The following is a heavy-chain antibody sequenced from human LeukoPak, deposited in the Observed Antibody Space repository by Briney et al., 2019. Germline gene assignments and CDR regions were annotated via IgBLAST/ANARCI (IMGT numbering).Heavy chain of an antibody. D-gene: IGHD2-15*01. J-gene: IGHJ4*02. Sequence: ASVKVSCKASGYTFTSYYMHWVRQAPGQGLEWMGWINPNSGDTNYAQKFQGRVTMIRDTSISTAYMELSRLRSDDTAVYYCARDRGIVVGVAAIQRDDFDYWGQGTLVTVSS. V-gene: IGHV1-2*02. CDR3: ARDRGIVVGVAAIQRDDFDY. CDR2: INPNSGDT. CDR1: GYTFTSYY.